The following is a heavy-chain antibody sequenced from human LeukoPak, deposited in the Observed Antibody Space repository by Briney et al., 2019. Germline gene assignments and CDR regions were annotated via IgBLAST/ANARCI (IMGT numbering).Heavy chain of an antibody. V-gene: IGHV1-18*01. CDR1: GYSFTSYG. CDR2: ISVHYGHT. D-gene: IGHD2-8*02. CDR3: ARDFYHGHCAGLSCFLLDY. Sequence: ASVKVSCKASGYSFTSYGITWVRQAPGQGLEWMGWISVHYGHTNYAQKFQGRVTMTTDTSTSTAYMELRSLRSDDTAVYYCARDFYHGHCAGLSCFLLDYWGQGALVIVSS. J-gene: IGHJ4*02.